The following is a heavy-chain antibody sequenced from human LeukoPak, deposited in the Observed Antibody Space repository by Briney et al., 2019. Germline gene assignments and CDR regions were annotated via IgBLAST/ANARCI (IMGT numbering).Heavy chain of an antibody. D-gene: IGHD4-17*01. CDR1: GFTLRGYS. CDR3: ARDQDYGFDS. J-gene: IGHJ4*02. Sequence: PGGSLRLSRAAPGFTLRGYSMNWVRQAPGKGLEWVSYFSTRSSTISYADSVKGRFAISRDNAKNSLYLQMNSLRDEDTAVYYCARDQDYGFDSWGQGTLVTVSS. V-gene: IGHV3-48*02. CDR2: FSTRSSTI.